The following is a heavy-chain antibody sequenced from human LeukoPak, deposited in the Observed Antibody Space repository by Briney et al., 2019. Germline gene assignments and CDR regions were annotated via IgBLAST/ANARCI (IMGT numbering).Heavy chain of an antibody. D-gene: IGHD2-15*01. J-gene: IGHJ4*02. V-gene: IGHV3-23*01. CDR2: ISGSGGST. CDR1: GFTFSTYA. Sequence: GGSLRLSCAASGFTFSTYAVNWVRQAPGKGLEWVSAISGSGGSTYYADSVKGRFTISRDNSKNTLYLQMNSLRAEDTAVYYCAKAVVVVAATAALDYWGQGTLATVSS. CDR3: AKAVVVVAATAALDY.